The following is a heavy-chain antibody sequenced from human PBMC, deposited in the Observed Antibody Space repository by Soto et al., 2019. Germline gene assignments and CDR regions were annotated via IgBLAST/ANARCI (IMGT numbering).Heavy chain of an antibody. V-gene: IGHV3-7*01. J-gene: IGHJ1*01. D-gene: IGHD4-4*01. Sequence: EVQLVESGGALVQPGGSLRLSCAASGFPFTVFWMSWVRRVPGKGLEWLASINQGGSETYYVDSVKGRFTISRDNAANLVYLEMNSLRAEDTAVYYCARDGPIQQLGQSYQFWGQGTLVTVSS. CDR2: INQGGSET. CDR1: GFPFTVFW. CDR3: ARDGPIQQLGQSYQF.